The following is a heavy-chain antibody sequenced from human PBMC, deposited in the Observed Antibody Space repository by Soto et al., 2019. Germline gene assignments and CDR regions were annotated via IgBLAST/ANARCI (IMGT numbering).Heavy chain of an antibody. J-gene: IGHJ4*02. V-gene: IGHV3-33*01. Sequence: GGSLRLSCAASGFTFSSYGMHWVRQAPGKGLEWVAVIWYDGSNKYYAESVKGRFTISRDNSKNTLYLQMNSLRAEDTAVYYCARDSHVGSGWQLTADYWGQGTLVTVSP. D-gene: IGHD6-19*01. CDR1: GFTFSSYG. CDR3: ARDSHVGSGWQLTADY. CDR2: IWYDGSNK.